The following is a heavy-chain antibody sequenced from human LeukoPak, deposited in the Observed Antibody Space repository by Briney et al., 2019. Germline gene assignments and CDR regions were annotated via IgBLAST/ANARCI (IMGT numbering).Heavy chain of an antibody. D-gene: IGHD2-15*01. J-gene: IGHJ4*02. CDR1: GFRFSNYE. CDR3: AKAPVTSCRGAFCYPFDY. CDR2: IVDSGNNK. Sequence: GGSLRLSCAASGFRFSNYEMNWVRQVPGKGLEWVAYIVDSGNNKQYADSVRGRFTISRDTSRSTLYLQMNSLRAEDAAVYYCAKAPVTSCRGAFCYPFDYWGQGTLVTVSS. V-gene: IGHV3-48*03.